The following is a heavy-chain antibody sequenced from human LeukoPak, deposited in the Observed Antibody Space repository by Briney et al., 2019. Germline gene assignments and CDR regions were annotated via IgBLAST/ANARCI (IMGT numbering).Heavy chain of an antibody. CDR3: ARAFQSLGGLSLPDY. J-gene: IGHJ4*02. CDR2: IHPSTGNP. D-gene: IGHD3-16*02. V-gene: IGHV7-4-1*02. CDR1: GYTFTNYA. Sequence: ASVKVSCKASGYTFTNYAMNWVRQAPGQGLEFIGWIHPSTGNPTYAQGFTGRFVFSLDTSVSTTYLQITSLKAEDTAVYFCARAFQSLGGLSLPDYWGQGTLVTVSS.